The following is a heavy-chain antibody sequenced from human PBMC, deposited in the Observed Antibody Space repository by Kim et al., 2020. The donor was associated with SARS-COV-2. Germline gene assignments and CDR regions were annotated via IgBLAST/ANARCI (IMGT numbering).Heavy chain of an antibody. D-gene: IGHD3-3*01. Sequence: ASVKVSCKVSGYTLTELSMHWVRQAPGKGLEWMGGFDPEDGETIYAQKFQGRVTMTEDTSTDTAYMELSSLRSEDTAVYYCATEAVNYPYYDFWSGYYNFDYWGQGTLVTVSS. CDR3: ATEAVNYPYYDFWSGYYNFDY. CDR2: FDPEDGET. J-gene: IGHJ4*02. CDR1: GYTLTELS. V-gene: IGHV1-24*01.